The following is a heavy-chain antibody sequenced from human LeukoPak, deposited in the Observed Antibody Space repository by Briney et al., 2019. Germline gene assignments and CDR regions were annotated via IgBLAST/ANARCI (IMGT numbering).Heavy chain of an antibody. CDR2: LSYRGDST. J-gene: IGHJ4*02. V-gene: IGHV3-23*01. D-gene: IGHD1-26*01. CDR1: GFSFSDYG. CDR3: ARDRVGATLYFDY. Sequence: GGSLRLSCAGSGFSFSDYGMSWVRQPPGKGLEWVSGLSYRGDSTYYADSVKGRLTISRDNSKNTLYLQMNSLRAEDTAVYYCARDRVGATLYFDYWGQGTLVTVSS.